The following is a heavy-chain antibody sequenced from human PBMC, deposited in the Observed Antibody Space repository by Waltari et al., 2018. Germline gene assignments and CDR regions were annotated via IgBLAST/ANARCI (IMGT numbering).Heavy chain of an antibody. J-gene: IGHJ4*02. V-gene: IGHV1-2*02. CDR2: IHPNSGAT. D-gene: IGHD3-22*01. Sequence: HVQLVQSGAAMKKPGASVIVSCKTSGYTFTGHYIHWVRQAPGQGLEGMGWIHPNSGATRYAQIFQGRVIMTRDTSISTVYMDLSGLKSDDTAVYYCARDHYYDSPGLDYWGQGTLVTVSS. CDR1: GYTFTGHY. CDR3: ARDHYYDSPGLDY.